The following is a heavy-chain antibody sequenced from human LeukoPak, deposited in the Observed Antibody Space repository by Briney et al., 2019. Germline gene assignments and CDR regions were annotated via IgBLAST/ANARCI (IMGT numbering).Heavy chain of an antibody. D-gene: IGHD3-10*01. J-gene: IGHJ3*02. CDR1: GYTLTELS. CDR3: ATPSMVRGVIGAFDI. Sequence: ASVKVSCKVSGYTLTELSMHWVRQAPGKGLEWMGGFDPEDGETIYAQKFQGRVTMTEDTSTDTACMELSSLRSEDTAVYYCATPSMVRGVIGAFDIWGQGTMVTVSS. CDR2: FDPEDGET. V-gene: IGHV1-24*01.